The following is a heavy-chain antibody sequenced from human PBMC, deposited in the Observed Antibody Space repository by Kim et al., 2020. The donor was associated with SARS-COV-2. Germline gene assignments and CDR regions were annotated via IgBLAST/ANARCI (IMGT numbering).Heavy chain of an antibody. J-gene: IGHJ6*02. V-gene: IGHV3-23*01. Sequence: GGSLRLSCAASGFSFSTNAMGWVRQAPGKGLEWVSSISGNGDSTFYADSVRGRFTISRDISKSTLYLQMNSLRAEDTALYYRVKAVWGYRCMDVWGLGTT. D-gene: IGHD3-16*02. CDR1: GFSFSTNA. CDR3: VKAVWGYRCMDV. CDR2: ISGNGDST.